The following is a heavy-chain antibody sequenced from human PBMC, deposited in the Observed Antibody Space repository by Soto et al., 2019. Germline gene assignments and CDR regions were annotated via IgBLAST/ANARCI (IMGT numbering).Heavy chain of an antibody. CDR3: ATVIAMLRGVIGDV. CDR2: IKSKADGGTI. V-gene: IGHV3-15*01. J-gene: IGHJ6*02. D-gene: IGHD3-10*01. Sequence: EVQLVESGGGLVKPGGSLRLSCVASGFIVSNAWMTWVRQSPGKGLEWVGRIKSKADGGTIEYTAPVKGRFTISRDDSKNTLNLQMNSLTAEDTAVYYCATVIAMLRGVIGDVWGQGTTVTVSS. CDR1: GFIVSNAW.